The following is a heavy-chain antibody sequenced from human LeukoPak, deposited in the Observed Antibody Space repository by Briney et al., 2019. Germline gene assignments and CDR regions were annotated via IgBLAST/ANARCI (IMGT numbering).Heavy chain of an antibody. D-gene: IGHD2-15*01. CDR2: ISSSSSTI. CDR3: ARDEALGGSWTALPDY. V-gene: IGHV3-48*04. CDR1: GFTFSSYS. Sequence: TGGSLRLSCAASGFTFSSYSMNWVRQAPGKGLEWVSYISSSSSTIHYADSVKGRFTISRDNAKNSLYLQMNSLRAEDTAVYYCARDEALGGSWTALPDYWGQGTLVTVSS. J-gene: IGHJ4*02.